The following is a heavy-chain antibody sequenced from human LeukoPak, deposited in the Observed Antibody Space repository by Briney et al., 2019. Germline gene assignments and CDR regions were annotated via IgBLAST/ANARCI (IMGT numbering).Heavy chain of an antibody. Sequence: GGSLRLSCAASGFTFSSYDMHWVRQATGKGLEWVSAIGTPGDTYYPGSVKGRFTISRENAKNSLYLQMNSLRAGDTAVYYCARRGDGYNFAAFDIWGQGTMVTVSS. J-gene: IGHJ3*02. CDR3: ARRGDGYNFAAFDI. CDR2: IGTPGDT. D-gene: IGHD5-24*01. V-gene: IGHV3-13*01. CDR1: GFTFSSYD.